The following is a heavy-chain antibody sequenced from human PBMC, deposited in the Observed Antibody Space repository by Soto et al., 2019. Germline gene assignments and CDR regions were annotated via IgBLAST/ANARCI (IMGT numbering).Heavy chain of an antibody. CDR2: INNGGVT. CDR3: AREGREVRVGDY. J-gene: IGHJ4*02. Sequence: EVHLLESGGDFVQPGGSLKLSCAASGFPFSNYGMTWVRQAPGKGLEWVSTINNGGVTYYADSVRGRFSISRDNSDITLYLQMSSLTGEDTAVYSCAREGREVRVGDYWGQGTLVTVSS. CDR1: GFPFSNYG. V-gene: IGHV3-23*01.